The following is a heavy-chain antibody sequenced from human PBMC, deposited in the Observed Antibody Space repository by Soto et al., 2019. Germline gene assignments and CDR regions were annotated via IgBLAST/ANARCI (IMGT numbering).Heavy chain of an antibody. D-gene: IGHD5-12*01. J-gene: IGHJ4*02. CDR2: IYYSGST. V-gene: IGHV4-59*01. Sequence: SETLSLTCTVSGGSISSYYWSWIRQPPGKGLEWIGYIYYSGSTNYNPSLKSRVTISVDTSKNQFSLKLSSVTAADTAVYYCARGGVATILPGYWGQGTLVTVS. CDR1: GGSISSYY. CDR3: ARGGVATILPGY.